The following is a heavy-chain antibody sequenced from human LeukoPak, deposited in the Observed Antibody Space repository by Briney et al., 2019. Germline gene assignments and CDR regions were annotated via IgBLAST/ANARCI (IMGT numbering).Heavy chain of an antibody. CDR3: ARGFVRGFGGGDY. V-gene: IGHV3-48*03. CDR2: ISGSGNTR. Sequence: GGSLRLSCAASGFTFSSYEMNWVRQAPGKGLDWVSYISGSGNTRYYADSVKGRFTISRDNAKNSLYLQMTSLRTEDTALYYCARGFVRGFGGGDYWGQGTLVTVSS. D-gene: IGHD3-10*01. CDR1: GFTFSSYE. J-gene: IGHJ4*02.